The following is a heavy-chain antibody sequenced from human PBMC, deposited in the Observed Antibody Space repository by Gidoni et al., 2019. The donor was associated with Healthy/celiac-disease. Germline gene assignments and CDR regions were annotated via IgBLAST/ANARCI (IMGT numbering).Heavy chain of an antibody. V-gene: IGHV4-39*01. J-gene: IGHJ4*02. D-gene: IGHD5-12*01. CDR3: ARLPSGYDPRAMEN. Sequence: QLQLQESGPGLVKPSETLSLTCTVSGVSISSSSYYWGWIRQPPGKGLEWIGSIYYSGSTYYNPSLKSRVTISVDTSKNQFSLKLSSVTAADTAVYYCARLPSGYDPRAMENWGQGTLVTVSS. CDR2: IYYSGST. CDR1: GVSISSSSYY.